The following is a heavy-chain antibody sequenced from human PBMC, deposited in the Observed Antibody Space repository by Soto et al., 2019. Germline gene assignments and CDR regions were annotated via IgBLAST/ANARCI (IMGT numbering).Heavy chain of an antibody. CDR1: GFTFSSYW. CDR2: IKQDGSEK. J-gene: IGHJ3*02. D-gene: IGHD1-1*01. V-gene: IGHV3-7*03. CDR3: ARHMSVAGTTFFAFDI. Sequence: GGSLRLSCAASGFTFSSYWMSWVRQAPGKGLEWVANIKQDGSEKYYVDSVKGRFTISRDNAKNSLYLQMNSLRAKDTAVYYCARHMSVAGTTFFAFDIWGQGTMVTVSS.